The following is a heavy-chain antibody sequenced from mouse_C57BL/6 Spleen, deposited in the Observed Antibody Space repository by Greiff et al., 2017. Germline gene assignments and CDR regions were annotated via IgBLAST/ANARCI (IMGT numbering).Heavy chain of an antibody. CDR1: GYAFSSYW. CDR3: ARGGHGSSYVWFAY. Sequence: QVQLQQSGAELVKPGASVKISCKASGYAFSSYWMNWVKQRPGKGLELIGQIYPGDGDTNYNGKFKGKATLTVAKSSSTAYMQLSSLTSEDSAVYYCARGGHGSSYVWFAYWCQGTLFNVSA. CDR2: IYPGDGDT. V-gene: IGHV1-80*01. J-gene: IGHJ3*01. D-gene: IGHD1-1*01.